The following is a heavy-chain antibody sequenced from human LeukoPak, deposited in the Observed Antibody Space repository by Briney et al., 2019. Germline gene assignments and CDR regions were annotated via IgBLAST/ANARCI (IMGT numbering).Heavy chain of an antibody. Sequence: GGSLRLSCAASGFTFNTYTMNWVRQAPGKGLEWVASINSDGSEGYYADVVKGRFTISRDNAKNSLYLQINSLRAEDTAVYYCARSSYSSSSSVWGQGTMVTVSS. J-gene: IGHJ3*01. CDR1: GFTFNTYT. V-gene: IGHV3-7*03. CDR3: ARSSYSSSSSV. CDR2: INSDGSEG. D-gene: IGHD6-6*01.